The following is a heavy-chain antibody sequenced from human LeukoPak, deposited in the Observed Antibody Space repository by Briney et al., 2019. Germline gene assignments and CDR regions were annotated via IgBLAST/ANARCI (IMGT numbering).Heavy chain of an antibody. Sequence: SETLSLTCTVSGYSISSGYYWGWIRQPPGKGLEWIGSIYHSGSTYYNPSLKSRVTISVDTSKNQFSLKLSSVTAADTAVYYCARGTIRGYYGSGSQSHWCYYYMDVWGKGTTVTVSS. V-gene: IGHV4-38-2*02. CDR1: GYSISSGYY. D-gene: IGHD3-10*01. CDR2: IYHSGST. J-gene: IGHJ6*03. CDR3: ARGTIRGYYGSGSQSHWCYYYMDV.